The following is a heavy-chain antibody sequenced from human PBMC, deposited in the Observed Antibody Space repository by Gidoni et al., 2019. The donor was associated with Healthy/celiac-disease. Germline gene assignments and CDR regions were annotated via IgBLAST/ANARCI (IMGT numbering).Heavy chain of an antibody. J-gene: IGHJ4*02. D-gene: IGHD2-21*02. V-gene: IGHV3-30*07. CDR3: ARALKMGGDCYAIDY. Sequence: GRFTISRDNSKNTLYLQMNSLRAEDTAVYYCARALKMGGDCYAIDYWGQGTLVTVSS.